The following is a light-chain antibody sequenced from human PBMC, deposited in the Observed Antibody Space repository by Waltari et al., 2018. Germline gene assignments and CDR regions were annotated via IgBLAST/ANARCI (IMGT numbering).Light chain of an antibody. CDR3: QQYGSSRWT. J-gene: IGKJ1*01. CDR2: GAS. CDR1: RSVSNIY. Sequence: EIVLTQSPGTLSLSPGERATLSCRASRSVSNIYLAWYQQKPGQAPRLLIYGASSRATGIPDRFSGSGSGTDFTLTINRLEPGDFAVYFCQQYGSSRWTFGQGTKVEIK. V-gene: IGKV3-20*01.